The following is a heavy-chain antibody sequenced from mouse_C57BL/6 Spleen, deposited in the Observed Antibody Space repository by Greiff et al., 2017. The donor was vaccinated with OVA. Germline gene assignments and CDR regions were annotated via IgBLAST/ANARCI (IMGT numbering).Heavy chain of an antibody. J-gene: IGHJ2*01. CDR2: INPSNGGT. CDR1: GYTFTSYW. Sequence: VKLVESGTELVKPGASVKLSCKASGYTFTSYWMHWVKQRPGQGLEWIGNINPSNGGTNYNEKFKSKATLTVDKSSSTAYMQLSSLTSEDSAVYYCARGITTVVALDYWGQGTTLTVSS. D-gene: IGHD1-1*01. V-gene: IGHV1-53*01. CDR3: ARGITTVVALDY.